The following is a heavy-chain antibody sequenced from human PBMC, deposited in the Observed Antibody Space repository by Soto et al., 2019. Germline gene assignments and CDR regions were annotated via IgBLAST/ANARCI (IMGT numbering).Heavy chain of an antibody. J-gene: IGHJ4*02. CDR1: GFTFSSYA. Sequence: GGSLRLSCVASGFTFSSYAMSWVRQAPGKGLEWVSAISGSGGSTYYADSVKGRFTISRDNSKNTLYLQMNSLRAEDTAVYYCANGGSSRFLEWLPSFDYWGQGTLVTVSS. CDR2: ISGSGGST. CDR3: ANGGSSRFLEWLPSFDY. D-gene: IGHD3-3*01. V-gene: IGHV3-23*01.